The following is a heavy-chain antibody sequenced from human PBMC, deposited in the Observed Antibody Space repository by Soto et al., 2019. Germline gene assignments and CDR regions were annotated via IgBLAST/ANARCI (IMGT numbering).Heavy chain of an antibody. CDR3: AREVAADGTFREDVFDI. D-gene: IGHD6-13*01. CDR2: IIPIFTTT. J-gene: IGHJ3*02. CDR1: GGTFSNHA. V-gene: IGHV1-69*12. Sequence: QVQLVQSGAEVKKPGSSVKVSCKASGGTFSNHAINWVRQAPGQGLEWMGRIIPIFTTTDHAQRFQGRVTMTADESTITAYMGLSSLKHDDTAVYYCAREVAADGTFREDVFDIWGQGTMVTVSS.